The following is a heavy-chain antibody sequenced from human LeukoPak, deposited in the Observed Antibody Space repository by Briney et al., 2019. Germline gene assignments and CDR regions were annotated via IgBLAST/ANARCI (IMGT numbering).Heavy chain of an antibody. V-gene: IGHV3-21*04. J-gene: IGHJ4*02. Sequence: GGSLRLSCAASGFTFSSYSMNWVRQAPGKGLEWVSSISSTSSTIYYADSVKGRFTISRDNVKNSVSLQMNSLRAEDTAVYYCARTRLGPASYWGQGTLVTVSS. CDR2: ISSTSSTI. CDR3: ARTRLGPASY. CDR1: GFTFSSYS. D-gene: IGHD3-9*01.